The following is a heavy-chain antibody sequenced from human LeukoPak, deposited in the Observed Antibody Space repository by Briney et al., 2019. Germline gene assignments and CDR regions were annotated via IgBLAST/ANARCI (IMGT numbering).Heavy chain of an antibody. D-gene: IGHD2-2*01. V-gene: IGHV3-7*03. CDR2: IKQDGSEK. CDR3: ARRGCSSTSYHLDY. CDR1: GFTFSSYW. Sequence: GGSLRLSCAASGFTFSSYWMSWVRQAPGKGLEWVANIKQDGSEKYYVDSVKGRFTISRDNAKNSLYLQMNSLRAEDTAVYYCARRGCSSTSYHLDYWGQGTLVTVSS. J-gene: IGHJ4*02.